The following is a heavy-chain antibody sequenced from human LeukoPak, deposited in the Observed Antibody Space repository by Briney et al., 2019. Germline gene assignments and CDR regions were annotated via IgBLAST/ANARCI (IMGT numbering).Heavy chain of an antibody. V-gene: IGHV4-30-4*01. CDR3: ARDQYDSGGSFLGNDY. Sequence: SETLSLTCTVSGASITSGEFYCSWIRQSPGKGLEWIGYVAYTGSTNYNPSLRSRVTMSLDKSKNQFSLKLSSVTAADTAIYYCARDQYDSGGSFLGNDYWGQGTLVTVSS. J-gene: IGHJ4*02. D-gene: IGHD3-22*01. CDR2: VAYTGST. CDR1: GASITSGEFY.